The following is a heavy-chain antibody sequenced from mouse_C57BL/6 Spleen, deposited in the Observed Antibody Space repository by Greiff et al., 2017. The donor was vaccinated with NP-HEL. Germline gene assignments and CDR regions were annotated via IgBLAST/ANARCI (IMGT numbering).Heavy chain of an antibody. CDR2: ISDGGSYT. CDR3: ARDRRGYFDY. CDR1: GFTFSSYA. Sequence: EVHLVESGGGLVKPGGSLKLSCAASGFTFSSYAMSWVRQTPEKRLEWVATISDGGSYTYYPDNVKGRFTISRDNAKNNLYLQMSHLKSEDTAMYYCARDRRGYFDYWGQGTTLTVSS. J-gene: IGHJ2*01. V-gene: IGHV5-4*01.